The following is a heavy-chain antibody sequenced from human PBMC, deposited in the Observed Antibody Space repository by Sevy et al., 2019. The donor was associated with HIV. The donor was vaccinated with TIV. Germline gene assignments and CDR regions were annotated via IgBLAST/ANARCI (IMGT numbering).Heavy chain of an antibody. CDR3: ASKRGYTHGPFES. Sequence: SETLSLTCDVSGGSASNGDYYWSWIRQPPGKGLEWFGYIYYSGSGYYNPFLKSRVTISVDTSKNQFSLRLKSVTAADSAIYSCASKRGYTHGPFESWGQGTLVTVSS. D-gene: IGHD5-12*01. CDR2: IYYSGSG. CDR1: GGSASNGDYY. V-gene: IGHV4-30-4*01. J-gene: IGHJ4*02.